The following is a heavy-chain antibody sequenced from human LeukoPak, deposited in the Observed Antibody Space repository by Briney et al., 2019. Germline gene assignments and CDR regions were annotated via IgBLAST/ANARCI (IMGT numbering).Heavy chain of an antibody. CDR1: GFTFGDYA. CDR3: TRHPPWMGDSGMPMDV. Sequence: PGGSLRLSCTASGFTFGDYAMSWVRQAPGKGLEWVGFIRSKAYGGTTEYAASVKGRFTISRDDSKSIAYLQMNSLKTEDTAVYYCTRHPPWMGDSGMPMDVWGQGTTVTVSS. V-gene: IGHV3-49*04. J-gene: IGHJ6*02. CDR2: IRSKAYGGTT. D-gene: IGHD5-12*01.